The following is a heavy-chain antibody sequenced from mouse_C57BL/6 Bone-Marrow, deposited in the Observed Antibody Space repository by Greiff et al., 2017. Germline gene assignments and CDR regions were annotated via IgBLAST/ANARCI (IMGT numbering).Heavy chain of an antibody. Sequence: QVQLKQSGAELMKPGASVKLSCKATGYTFTGYWIEWVKQRPGHGLEWIGEILPGSGSTNDNEKFKGKATFTADTSSNTAYMQLSSLTTEDSAIYYCARMGIYYYGDYWGQGTTLTVSA. D-gene: IGHD1-1*01. V-gene: IGHV1-9*01. CDR2: ILPGSGST. J-gene: IGHJ2*01. CDR3: ARMGIYYYGDY. CDR1: GYTFTGYW.